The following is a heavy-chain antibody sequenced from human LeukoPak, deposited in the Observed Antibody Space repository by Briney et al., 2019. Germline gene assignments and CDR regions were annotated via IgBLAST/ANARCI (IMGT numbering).Heavy chain of an antibody. CDR3: AKVGIRFLEQYYHDY. V-gene: IGHV3-48*01. CDR1: GFTFSSYS. J-gene: IGHJ4*02. D-gene: IGHD3-3*01. CDR2: ISTISGTI. Sequence: GGSLRLSCAASGFTFSSYSMTWVRQAPGNGREWVSYISTISGTIYYEDSVTGRFTISREEDTTSLYLPLKSLRAADTAVYFCAKVGIRFLEQYYHDYWGQGTLVTVSS.